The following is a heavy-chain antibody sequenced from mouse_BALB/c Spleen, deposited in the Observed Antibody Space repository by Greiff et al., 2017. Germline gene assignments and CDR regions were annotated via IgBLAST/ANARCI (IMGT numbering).Heavy chain of an antibody. Sequence: EVQLVESGGGLAKPGGSLKLSCAASGFTFSSYTMSWVRQTPGKRLEWVATISSGGSYTYYPDSVKGRFTISRDNAKNTLYLQMSSLKSEDTAMYYGTRDNWDYWGQGTTLTVSS. J-gene: IGHJ2*01. CDR1: GFTFSSYT. CDR3: TRDNWDY. CDR2: ISSGGSYT. D-gene: IGHD4-1*01. V-gene: IGHV5-6-4*01.